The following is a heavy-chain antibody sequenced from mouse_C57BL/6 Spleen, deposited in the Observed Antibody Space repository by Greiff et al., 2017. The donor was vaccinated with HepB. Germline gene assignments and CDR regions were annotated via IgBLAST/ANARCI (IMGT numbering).Heavy chain of an antibody. CDR1: GYTFTSYW. Sequence: QVQLQQSGAELVMPGASVKLSCKASGYTFTSYWMHWVKQRPGQGLEWIGEIDPSDSYTNYNQKFKGKSTLTVDKSSSTAYMQLSSLTSEDSAVYYCARYSTGTDYWGQGTTLTVSS. V-gene: IGHV1-69*01. CDR2: IDPSDSYT. CDR3: ARYSTGTDY. D-gene: IGHD4-1*02. J-gene: IGHJ2*01.